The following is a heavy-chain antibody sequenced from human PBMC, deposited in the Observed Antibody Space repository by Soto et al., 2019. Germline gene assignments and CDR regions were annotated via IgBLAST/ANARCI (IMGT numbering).Heavy chain of an antibody. CDR3: AKDGKIAAGSFDY. Sequence: GGSLRLSCAASGFTFSSYGMHWVRQAPGKGLEWVAVISYDGSNKYYADSVKGRFTISRDNSKNTLYLQMNSLRAEDTAVYYWAKDGKIAAGSFDYWGQGTLVTVSS. V-gene: IGHV3-30*18. CDR2: ISYDGSNK. CDR1: GFTFSSYG. J-gene: IGHJ4*02. D-gene: IGHD6-13*01.